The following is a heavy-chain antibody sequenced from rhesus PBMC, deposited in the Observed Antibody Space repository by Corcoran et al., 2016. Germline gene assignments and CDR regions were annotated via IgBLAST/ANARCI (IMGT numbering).Heavy chain of an antibody. CDR3: ARESPSGGWYFDY. J-gene: IGHJ4*01. D-gene: IGHD6-31*01. Sequence: EVQLVESGGGLVQPGGSLRLSCAASGFTFSDYYMSWVRQAPGKGTEWVGFIKKKANDGTAEKVAYVKGRFTISRDDSKSIASLQMNSLKTEDTAVYYCARESPSGGWYFDYWGQGVLVTVSS. CDR1: GFTFSDYY. CDR2: IKKKANDGTA. V-gene: IGHV3S22*01.